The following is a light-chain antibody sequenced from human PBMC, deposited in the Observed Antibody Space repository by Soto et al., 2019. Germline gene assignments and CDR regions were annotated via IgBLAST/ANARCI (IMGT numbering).Light chain of an antibody. Sequence: EIVLTQSPGTLSLSPGERATLSCRASQSVSSNLAWYQQKPGQAPRLLIYGASTRATGIPARFSGSGSGTEFTLTISSLQSEDFAVYYCQQYNNWPRSITFGQGTRLEI. V-gene: IGKV3-15*01. J-gene: IGKJ5*01. CDR2: GAS. CDR1: QSVSSN. CDR3: QQYNNWPRSIT.